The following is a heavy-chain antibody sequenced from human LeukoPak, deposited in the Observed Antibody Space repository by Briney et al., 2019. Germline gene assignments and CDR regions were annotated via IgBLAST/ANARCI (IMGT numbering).Heavy chain of an antibody. D-gene: IGHD5-18*01. CDR1: GFTFSSYS. J-gene: IGHJ5*02. Sequence: GGSLRLSCAASGFTFSSYSMNWVRQAPGKGLEWVSSISSSSSYIYYADSVKGRFTISRDNAKNSLYLQMNSLRAEDTAVYYCARGRGYCYASSWFDPWGQGTLVTVSS. V-gene: IGHV3-21*01. CDR3: ARGRGYCYASSWFDP. CDR2: ISSSSSYI.